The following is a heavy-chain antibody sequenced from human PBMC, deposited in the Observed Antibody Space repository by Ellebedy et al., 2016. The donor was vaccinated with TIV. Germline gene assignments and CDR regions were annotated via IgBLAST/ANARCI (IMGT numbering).Heavy chain of an antibody. CDR2: IKEGGSDK. Sequence: PGGSLRLSCVASGFTFSTYWMSWVRQAPGKGLEWVANIKEGGSDKYYVDSVKGRFTISRDNAKNSLYLQMNSLRAKDTAVYYCARDPGIAVAGTVGHFDYWGQGTLVTVSS. V-gene: IGHV3-7*03. CDR1: GFTFSTYW. J-gene: IGHJ4*02. D-gene: IGHD6-19*01. CDR3: ARDPGIAVAGTVGHFDY.